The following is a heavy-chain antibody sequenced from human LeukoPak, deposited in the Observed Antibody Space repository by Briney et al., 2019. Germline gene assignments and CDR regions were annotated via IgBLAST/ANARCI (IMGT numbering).Heavy chain of an antibody. CDR2: LSGSGITT. V-gene: IGHV3-23*01. CDR1: GFTFSNSA. D-gene: IGHD6-19*01. J-gene: IGHJ4*01. CDR3: AKGIYSSGWSYFDY. Sequence: GGSLRLSCAASGFTFSNSAMSWVRQAPGKGLEWVSTLSGSGITTYYADSVKGRFTISRDNSKNTLYLQMNSLRAEDTAVYYCAKGIYSSGWSYFDYWGHGTLDTVSS.